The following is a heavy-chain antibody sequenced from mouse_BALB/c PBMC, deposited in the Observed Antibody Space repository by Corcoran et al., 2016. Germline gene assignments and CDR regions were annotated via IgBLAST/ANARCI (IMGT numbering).Heavy chain of an antibody. CDR1: GYTFTNYG. J-gene: IGHJ4*01. Sequence: QIQLVQSGPELKKPGETVKISCKASGYTFTNYGMNWVKQATGKGLKWMGWINTYTGEPTYADDFKGRFAFSLENSASTAYLQINNLKNEDTATYFCAREPYAMDYWGQGTSVTVSA. CDR3: AREPYAMDY. CDR2: INTYTGEP. V-gene: IGHV9-3-1*01.